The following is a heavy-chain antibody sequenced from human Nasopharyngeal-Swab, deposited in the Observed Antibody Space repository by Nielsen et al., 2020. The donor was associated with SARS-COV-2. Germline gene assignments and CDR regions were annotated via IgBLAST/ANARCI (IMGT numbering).Heavy chain of an antibody. CDR1: GFTFSSYA. D-gene: IGHD5-18*01. Sequence: GGSLRLSCAASGFTFSSYAMHWVRQAPGKGLEWVAVISYDGSNKYYADSVKGRFTISRDNSKNTLYLQMNSLRAEDTAVYYCARAETGYSYGYPFDYWGQGTLVTVSS. J-gene: IGHJ4*02. CDR3: ARAETGYSYGYPFDY. CDR2: ISYDGSNK. V-gene: IGHV3-30*04.